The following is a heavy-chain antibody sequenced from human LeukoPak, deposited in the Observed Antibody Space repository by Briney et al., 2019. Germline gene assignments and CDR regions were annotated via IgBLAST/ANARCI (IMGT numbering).Heavy chain of an antibody. CDR3: VKDSSCTESNCYRHFDD. Sequence: PGGSLRLSCAASGFTFDDYGMSWVRQAPGKGLEWVSGINWNGGSTGYADSVKGRFTISRDNAKNSLYLQMNSLRAEDTAFYYCVKDSSCTESNCYRHFDDWGQGTLVTVSS. D-gene: IGHD2-15*01. J-gene: IGHJ4*02. CDR1: GFTFDDYG. CDR2: INWNGGST. V-gene: IGHV3-20*04.